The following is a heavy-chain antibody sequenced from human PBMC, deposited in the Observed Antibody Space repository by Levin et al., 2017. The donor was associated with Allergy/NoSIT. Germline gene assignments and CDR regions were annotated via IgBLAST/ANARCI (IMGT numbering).Heavy chain of an antibody. CDR3: ARVRGDFGDYIGASYFDY. CDR2: MSGSGGTI. CDR1: GFTFSDYY. Sequence: GGSLRLSCSASGFTFSDYYMSWIRQAPGKGLEWLSDMSGSGGTIYYADSVKGRFTISRDNAKNSVYLHMNSLTFEDTAVYYCARVRGDFGDYIGASYFDYWGQGTLVTVSS. D-gene: IGHD4-17*01. J-gene: IGHJ4*02. V-gene: IGHV3-11*01.